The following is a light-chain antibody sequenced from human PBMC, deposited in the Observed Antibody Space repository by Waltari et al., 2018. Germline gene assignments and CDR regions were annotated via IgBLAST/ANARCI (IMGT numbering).Light chain of an antibody. CDR1: QSITNW. Sequence: DIQMTQSPSTLSASVGDRVNITCRASQSITNWLAWYQQKPGKAPKLLIYRASNLESGVPSRFSGSGSGTEVTLTISSLQPDDFATYYCQQYDNYWTFGQGTKVEIK. V-gene: IGKV1-5*03. J-gene: IGKJ1*01. CDR2: RAS. CDR3: QQYDNYWT.